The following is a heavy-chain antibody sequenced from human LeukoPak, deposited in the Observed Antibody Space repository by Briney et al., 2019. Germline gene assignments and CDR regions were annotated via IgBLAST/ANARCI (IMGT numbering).Heavy chain of an antibody. CDR3: TRAFSSGYDSYDAFDF. Sequence: ASVKVSCKASGNTFTSYDINWVRQATGQGLEWMGWMNPNSGNTGYAHKFQGRATMTRNTSITTAYLELNSLRADDTAVYFCTRAFSSGYDSYDAFDFWGQGTMLTVSS. J-gene: IGHJ3*01. D-gene: IGHD5-12*01. CDR2: MNPNSGNT. V-gene: IGHV1-8*01. CDR1: GNTFTSYD.